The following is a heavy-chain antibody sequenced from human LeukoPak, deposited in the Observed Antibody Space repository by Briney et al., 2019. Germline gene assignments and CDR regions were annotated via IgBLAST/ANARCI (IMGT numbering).Heavy chain of an antibody. V-gene: IGHV4-34*01. J-gene: IGHJ6*04. CDR1: GGSLSGYY. CDR3: ARKLTYYYGSGSYYKALDV. D-gene: IGHD3-10*01. Sequence: PSETLSLTCAVYGGSLSGYYWSWIRQPPGKGLEWIGEINHSGSTNYNPSLKSRVTISVDTSKNQFSLKLSSVTAADTAVYYCARKLTYYYGSGSYYKALDVWGKGTTVTVSS. CDR2: INHSGST.